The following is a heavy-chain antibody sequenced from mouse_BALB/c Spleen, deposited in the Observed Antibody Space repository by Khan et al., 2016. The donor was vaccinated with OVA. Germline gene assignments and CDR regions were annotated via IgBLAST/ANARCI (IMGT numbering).Heavy chain of an antibody. CDR2: INPSSGYT. V-gene: IGHV1-4*01. CDR1: GYTFTSYT. D-gene: IGHD2-3*01. CDR3: ARADGLYAMDY. Sequence: VQLQQSGAELARPGASVKMSCKASGYTFTSYTMHWVKQRPGQGLEWIGYINPSSGYTNYNQKFKDKATLTADKSSSTAYMQLSSLTSEDSAVYDWARADGLYAMDYWGQGTSVTVSS. J-gene: IGHJ4*01.